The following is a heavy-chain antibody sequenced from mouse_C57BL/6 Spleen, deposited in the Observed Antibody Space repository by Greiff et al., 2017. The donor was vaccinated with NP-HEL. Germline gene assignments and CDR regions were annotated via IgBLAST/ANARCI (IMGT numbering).Heavy chain of an antibody. V-gene: IGHV1-69*01. J-gene: IGHJ4*01. CDR3: ARFYYSNHYYAMDY. D-gene: IGHD2-5*01. Sequence: VQLQQSGAELVMPGASVKLSCKASGYTFTSYWMHWVKQRPGQGLEWIGEIDPSDSYTNYNQKFKGKTTLTVDKSSSTAYMQLSSLTSEDSAFYYYARFYYSNHYYAMDYWGQRTSVTVSS. CDR2: IDPSDSYT. CDR1: GYTFTSYW.